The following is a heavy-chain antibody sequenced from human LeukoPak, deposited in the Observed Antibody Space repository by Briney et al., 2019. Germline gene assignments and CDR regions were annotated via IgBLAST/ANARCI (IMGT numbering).Heavy chain of an antibody. CDR2: TYWNGDK. Sequence: SGPMVLQPTVTLTLTRTFYGLSPRNGGVSVVWNRQPPGKGMEWLGVTYWNGDKRYTPSLRSRLTITKDTSRNQEVLTMTNIDPVDTATYYCGHRHQSFDYHGVDVWGQGTTVTVSS. J-gene: IGHJ6*02. CDR1: GLSPRNGGVS. V-gene: IGHV2-5*01. CDR3: GHRHQSFDYHGVDV.